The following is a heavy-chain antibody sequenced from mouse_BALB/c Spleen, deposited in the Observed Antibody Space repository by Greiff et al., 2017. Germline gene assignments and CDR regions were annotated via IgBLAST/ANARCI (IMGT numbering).Heavy chain of an antibody. CDR3: ARERRGSAWFAY. D-gene: IGHD2-12*01. J-gene: IGHJ3*01. V-gene: IGHV1S81*02. CDR2: INPSNGRT. CDR1: GYTFTSYW. Sequence: QVQLQQPGAELVKPGASVKLSCKASGYTFTSYWMHWVKQRPGQGLEWIGEINPSNGRTNYNEKFKSKATLTVDKSSSTAYMQLSSLTSEDSAVYYCARERRGSAWFAYWGQGTLVTVSA.